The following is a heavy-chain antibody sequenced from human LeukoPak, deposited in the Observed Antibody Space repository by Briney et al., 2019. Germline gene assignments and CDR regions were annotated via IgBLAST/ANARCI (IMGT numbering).Heavy chain of an antibody. CDR3: AREDYEADY. CDR2: IIPIFGTA. CDR1: GGTFSSYA. J-gene: IGHJ4*02. Sequence: TVKVSCKASGGTFSSYAISWVRQAPGQGLEWMGGIIPIFGTANYAQKFQGRVTITADTSTSTAYMELRSLRSDDTAVYHCAREDYEADYWGQGTLVTVSS. V-gene: IGHV1-69*06. D-gene: IGHD4-17*01.